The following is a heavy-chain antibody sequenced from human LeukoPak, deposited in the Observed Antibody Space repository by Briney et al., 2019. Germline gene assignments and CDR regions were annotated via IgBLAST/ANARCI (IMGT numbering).Heavy chain of an antibody. V-gene: IGHV1-8*01. CDR3: ASSPRFDYYYYYGMDV. Sequence: AASVKVSCKAPGYTFTSYDINWVRQATGQGLEWMGWMNPNSGNTGYAQKFQGRVTMTRNTSISTAYMELSSLRSEDTAVYYCASSPRFDYYYYYGMDVWGQGTTVTVSS. CDR1: GYTFTSYD. J-gene: IGHJ6*02. CDR2: MNPNSGNT.